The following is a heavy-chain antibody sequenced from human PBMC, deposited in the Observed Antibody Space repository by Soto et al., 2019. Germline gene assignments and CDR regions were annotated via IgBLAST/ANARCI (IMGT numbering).Heavy chain of an antibody. CDR1: GGSFSGYY. J-gene: IGHJ5*02. CDR3: ARGGVRGVTFKGWFDP. Sequence: TSETLSLTCAVYGGSFSGYYWSWIRQPPGKGLEWIGEINHSGSTNYNPSLKSRVTISVGTSKNQFSLKLSSVTAADTAVYYCARGGVRGVTFKGWFDPWGQGTLVTVSS. V-gene: IGHV4-34*01. D-gene: IGHD3-10*01. CDR2: INHSGST.